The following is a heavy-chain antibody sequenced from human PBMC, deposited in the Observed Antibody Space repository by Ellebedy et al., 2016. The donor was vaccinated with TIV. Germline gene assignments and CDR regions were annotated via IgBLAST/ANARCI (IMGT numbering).Heavy chain of an antibody. CDR2: ISSSSSYI. D-gene: IGHD3-3*01. V-gene: IGHV3-21*01. Sequence: GGSLRLXCAASGFTFSSYSMNWVRQAPGKGLEWVSSISSSSSYIYYADSVKGRFTISRDNAKNSLYLQMNSLRAEDTAVYYCARGPNYDFWSGYPPELDYWGQGTLVTVSS. CDR3: ARGPNYDFWSGYPPELDY. J-gene: IGHJ4*02. CDR1: GFTFSSYS.